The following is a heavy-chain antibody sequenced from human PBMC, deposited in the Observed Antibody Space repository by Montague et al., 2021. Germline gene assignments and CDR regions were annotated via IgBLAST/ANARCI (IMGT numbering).Heavy chain of an antibody. CDR3: ARDYYGSGRGKDYFDY. D-gene: IGHD3-10*01. CDR1: GFPFRSYS. CDR2: ISSSSSYI. J-gene: IGHJ4*02. Sequence: SRSLSLSASGFPFRSYSMNWVRQAPGKGLEWVSSISSSSSYIYYTDSVKGRFTISRDNAKNSLYPQMNSLRAGDTAVYYCARDYYGSGRGKDYFDYWGQGTLVTVSS. V-gene: IGHV3-21*01.